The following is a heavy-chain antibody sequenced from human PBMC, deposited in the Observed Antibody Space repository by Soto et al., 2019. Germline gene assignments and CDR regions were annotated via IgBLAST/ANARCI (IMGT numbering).Heavy chain of an antibody. CDR2: IFWDDDK. V-gene: IGHV2-5*02. CDR1: GFSLSTSGVG. J-gene: IGHJ6*02. D-gene: IGHD6-13*01. Sequence: QITLKESGPTLVKPTQTLTLTCTFSGFSLSTSGVGVGWIRQPPGKALEWLALIFWDDDKRYSPSLKSRLSITKGTSKNQVVLTMTNMDPVDAATYYCTHHGYYSYGMAVWGQGTTVTVSS. CDR3: THHGYYSYGMAV.